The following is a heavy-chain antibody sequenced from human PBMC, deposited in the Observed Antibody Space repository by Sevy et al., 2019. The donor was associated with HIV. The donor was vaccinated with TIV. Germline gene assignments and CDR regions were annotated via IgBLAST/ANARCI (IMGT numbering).Heavy chain of an antibody. Sequence: GSLRLSCAASGFTFSDYYMSWIRQAPGKGLEWVSYISSSVSTIYYADSVKGRFIISRDNAKNSLYLQMNSLRAEDTAVYYCARDRPYNWNYSPKLVLFDYWGRGTLVTVSS. J-gene: IGHJ4*02. CDR3: ARDRPYNWNYSPKLVLFDY. D-gene: IGHD1-7*01. V-gene: IGHV3-11*04. CDR1: GFTFSDYY. CDR2: ISSSVSTI.